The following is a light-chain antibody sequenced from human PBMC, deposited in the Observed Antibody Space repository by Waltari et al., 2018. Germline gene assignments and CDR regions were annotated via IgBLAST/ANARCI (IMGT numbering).Light chain of an antibody. CDR3: QQFDTDVT. J-gene: IGKJ2*01. CDR2: RAS. V-gene: IGKV3-15*01. CDR1: QSASTS. Sequence: ELVMTQSPATLSVSPGERASLSCRASQSASTSLAWYQQTPGQAPRLLIYRASTRAAGIPDRFSGSGSGTEFTLTIKSLQPDDFGTYFCQQFDTDVTFGQGTKVEI.